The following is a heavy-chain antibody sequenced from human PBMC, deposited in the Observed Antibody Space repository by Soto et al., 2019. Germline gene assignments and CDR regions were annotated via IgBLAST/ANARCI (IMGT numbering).Heavy chain of an antibody. Sequence: SETLSLTCAVSGGSISSSNWWSWVRQPPGKGLEWIGEIYHSGSTNYNPSLKSRVTISVDKSKNQFSLKLSSVTAADTAVYYCARTYCSGGSSCPWFDPWGQGTLVTVSS. J-gene: IGHJ5*02. CDR2: IYHSGST. V-gene: IGHV4-4*02. D-gene: IGHD2-15*01. CDR1: GGSISSSNW. CDR3: ARTYCSGGSSCPWFDP.